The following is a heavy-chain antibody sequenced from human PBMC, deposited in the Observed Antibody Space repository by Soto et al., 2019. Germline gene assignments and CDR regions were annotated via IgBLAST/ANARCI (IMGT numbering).Heavy chain of an antibody. J-gene: IGHJ4*02. D-gene: IGHD3-22*01. V-gene: IGHV3-53*01. Sequence: EVQLVESGGGLIQPGGPLRGSCAASGVTVSRRYMSWFRKAPGKRLEWVSVIYGGGSTNYADSGNRRCNITRDNSKNPPYLQMHTLRVEDTAVYYCWRDTSYYESSGKPYWCQGTLVPVSS. CDR3: WRDTSYYESSGKPY. CDR2: IYGGGST. CDR1: GVTVSRRY.